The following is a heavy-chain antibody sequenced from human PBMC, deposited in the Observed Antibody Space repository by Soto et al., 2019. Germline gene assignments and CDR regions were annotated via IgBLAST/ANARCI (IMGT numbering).Heavy chain of an antibody. Sequence: ASVKVSCKASGYTFTSYGISWVRQAPGQGLEWMGWISAYNGNTNYAQKLQGRVTMTTDTSTSTAYMELRSLRSDDTAVYYCARGSYDFWSGDYGMDVWGQGTTVTVSS. V-gene: IGHV1-18*01. D-gene: IGHD3-3*01. CDR1: GYTFTSYG. CDR2: ISAYNGNT. J-gene: IGHJ6*02. CDR3: ARGSYDFWSGDYGMDV.